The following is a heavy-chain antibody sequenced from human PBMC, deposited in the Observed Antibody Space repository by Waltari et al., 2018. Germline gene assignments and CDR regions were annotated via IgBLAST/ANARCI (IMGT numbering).Heavy chain of an antibody. CDR2: LSYNGAT. D-gene: IGHD5-12*01. CDR1: GRSITTSRHY. CDR3: ATYIGASVGTAAFDV. V-gene: IGHV4-39*01. J-gene: IGHJ3*01. Sequence: QLQLQESGPGLVKPSETLSLTCSVSGRSITTSRHYWGWIRQPPGQGLEWIATLSYNGATYTSPSLTSRVTMSRDTSKNQLSLTLGAVTAADAAVYYCATYIGASVGTAAFDVWGQGKMVIVSS.